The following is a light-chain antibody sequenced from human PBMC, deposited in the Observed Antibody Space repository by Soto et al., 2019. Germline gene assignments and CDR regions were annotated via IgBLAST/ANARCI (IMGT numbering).Light chain of an antibody. V-gene: IGLV1-47*01. CDR2: KNN. J-gene: IGLJ3*02. Sequence: QSVLTQPPSASGTPGQRVTISCSGSSSNIGSNSVYWYQQLPGTAPKLLIYKNNQRPSGVPDRFSGSKYGTSASLAISGLXXXXXXXYYXAAWDDSLSGWVFGGGTKL. CDR3: AAWDDSLSGWV. CDR1: SSNIGSNS.